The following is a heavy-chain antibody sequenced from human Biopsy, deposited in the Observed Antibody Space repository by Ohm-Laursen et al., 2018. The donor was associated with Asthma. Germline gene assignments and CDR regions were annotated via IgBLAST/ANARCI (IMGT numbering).Heavy chain of an antibody. V-gene: IGHV1-3*04. CDR1: GYNFISFA. CDR2: VNTGNGDT. CDR3: ARTYYDFLTGQVKDVFGV. J-gene: IGHJ3*01. Sequence: ASVKVSCNASGYNFISFAIHWVRQAPGQRLEWMGLVNTGNGDTKYSQKFQGRVTITRDTSASTAYMELRSLRSEDTATYYCARTYYDFLTGQVKDVFGVWGQGTMVTVSS. D-gene: IGHD3-9*01.